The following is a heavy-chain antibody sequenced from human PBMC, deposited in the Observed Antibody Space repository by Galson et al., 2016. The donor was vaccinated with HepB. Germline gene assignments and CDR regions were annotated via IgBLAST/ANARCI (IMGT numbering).Heavy chain of an antibody. CDR1: RFTFSDYY. V-gene: IGHV3-11*06. J-gene: IGHJ6*03. D-gene: IGHD1-20*01. CDR2: ISSSSSYT. CDR3: AKGTDNWNQYYMDV. Sequence: SLRLSCAASRFTFSDYYMSWIRQAPGKGLEWVSYISSSSSYTNYADSVRGRFTISRDNAKNSLYLQMNSLRAEDTAVYYCAKGTDNWNQYYMDVWGKGTTVSVSS.